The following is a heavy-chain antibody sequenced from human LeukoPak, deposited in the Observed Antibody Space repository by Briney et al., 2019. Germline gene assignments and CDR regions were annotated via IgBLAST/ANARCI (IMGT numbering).Heavy chain of an antibody. CDR2: IKQDGSEN. J-gene: IGHJ3*02. CDR1: GFTFSSYW. D-gene: IGHD6-13*01. CDR3: ARAGVYSGEAFDI. V-gene: IGHV3-7*05. Sequence: GGSLRLSCAASGFTFSSYWMSWVRQAPGRGLEWVANIKQDGSENYYVDSVKGRFTISRDNAKNSLYLQMNSLRAEDTAVYYCARAGVYSGEAFDIWGQGTMVTVSS.